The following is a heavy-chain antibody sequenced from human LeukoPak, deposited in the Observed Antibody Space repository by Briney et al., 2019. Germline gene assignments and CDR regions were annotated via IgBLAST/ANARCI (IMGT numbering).Heavy chain of an antibody. V-gene: IGHV3-23*01. CDR2: IIGSGGSA. J-gene: IGHJ4*02. CDR1: GFTFSSYA. Sequence: GGSLRLSCSASGFTFSSYALSWVRQAPGKGLEWVSGIIGSGGSAYYADSVKGRFTISRDNSKNTLYLQMNSLKTEDTAVYYCTTGGTVTFDYWGQGTLVTVSS. D-gene: IGHD4-17*01. CDR3: TTGGTVTFDY.